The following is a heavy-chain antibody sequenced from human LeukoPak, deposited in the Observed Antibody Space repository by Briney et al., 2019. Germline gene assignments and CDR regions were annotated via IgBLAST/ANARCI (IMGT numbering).Heavy chain of an antibody. CDR3: ARVSYSGDLHYFYYYLDV. D-gene: IGHD3-10*01. CDR2: INPNSGGT. J-gene: IGHJ6*03. Sequence: ASVKVSCKASGYTFTGYYMHWVRQAPGQGLEWMGWINPNSGGTNYAQKFQGRVTMTRDTSISTAYMELSRLRSDDTAIYYCARVSYSGDLHYFYYYLDVWGKGTTVT. CDR1: GYTFTGYY. V-gene: IGHV1-2*02.